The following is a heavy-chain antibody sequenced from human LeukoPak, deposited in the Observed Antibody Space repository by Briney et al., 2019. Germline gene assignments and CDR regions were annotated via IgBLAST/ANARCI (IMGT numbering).Heavy chain of an antibody. V-gene: IGHV4-59*01. CDR1: AAISSFY. D-gene: IGHD3-9*01. J-gene: IGHJ5*02. Sequence: PLETLSLTCTVSAAISSFYWSWLRQPPGKGLEWIGYVFHTGHTNYNPSLKSRVTMSIDPSKDQFSLEVTSVTAADTAVYYCAGSIFGYPWFDPWGQGTLVTVSS. CDR2: VFHTGHT. CDR3: AGSIFGYPWFDP.